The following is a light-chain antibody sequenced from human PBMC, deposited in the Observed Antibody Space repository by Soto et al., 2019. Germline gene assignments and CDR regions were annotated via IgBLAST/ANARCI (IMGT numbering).Light chain of an antibody. CDR2: AVS. CDR3: LQDYNSPYT. CDR1: QGVGND. Sequence: AIQMTQSPSSLSASVGDRVTITCRASQGVGNDLGWYQHKPGKAPKLLIYAVSSLETGVPSRFSASGSGTDFTLTISSLQPEDFATYYCLQDYNSPYTFGQGTQLEIK. J-gene: IGKJ2*01. V-gene: IGKV1-6*01.